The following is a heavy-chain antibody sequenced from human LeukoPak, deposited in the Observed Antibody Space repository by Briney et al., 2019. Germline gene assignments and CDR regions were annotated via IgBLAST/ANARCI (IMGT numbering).Heavy chain of an antibody. Sequence: TLSLTCTVSGGSISSGGYYWSWIRQHPGKGLEWIGYIYYSGSTYYNPSLKSRVTISVDTSKNQFSLKLSSVTAADTAVYYCARCGSDRVFDYWGQGTLVTVSS. CDR2: IYYSGST. J-gene: IGHJ4*02. D-gene: IGHD1-14*01. CDR3: ARCGSDRVFDY. V-gene: IGHV4-31*03. CDR1: GGSISSGGYY.